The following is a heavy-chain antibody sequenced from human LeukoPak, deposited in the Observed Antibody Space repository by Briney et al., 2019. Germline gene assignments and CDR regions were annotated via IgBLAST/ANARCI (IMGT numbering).Heavy chain of an antibody. J-gene: IGHJ4*02. Sequence: GGSLRLSXAASGFSFSSYGMHWVRQSPGKGLEWVAVIWYDGSNKYYADSVKGRFTISRDNSKNTLYLQMNSLRAEDTALYYCAKGPSETAMATAFDYWGQGTLVTVSS. CDR2: IWYDGSNK. CDR3: AKGPSETAMATAFDY. D-gene: IGHD5-18*01. V-gene: IGHV3-33*06. CDR1: GFSFSSYG.